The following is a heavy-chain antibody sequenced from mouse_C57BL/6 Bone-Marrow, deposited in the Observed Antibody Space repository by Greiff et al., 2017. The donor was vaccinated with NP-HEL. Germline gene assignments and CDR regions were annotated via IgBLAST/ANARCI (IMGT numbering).Heavy chain of an antibody. CDR3: AASFITTVVAWFAY. V-gene: IGHV2-3*01. CDR2: IWGDGST. J-gene: IGHJ3*01. CDR1: GFSLTSYG. D-gene: IGHD1-1*01. Sequence: VKLMESGPGLVAPSQSLSITCTVSGFSLTSYGVSWVRQPPGKGLEWLGVIWGDGSTNYHSALISRLSISKDNSKSQVFLKLNSLQTDDTATYYCAASFITTVVAWFAYWGQGTLVTVSA.